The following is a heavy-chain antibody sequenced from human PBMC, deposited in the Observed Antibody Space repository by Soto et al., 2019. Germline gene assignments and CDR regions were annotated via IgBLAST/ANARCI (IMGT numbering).Heavy chain of an antibody. J-gene: IGHJ5*02. CDR1: GYTFSKYG. Sequence: GAAGKVSCEDWGYTFSKYGIKWGGLAPGQRLEWIGWINAVNGNTKYSQSFQGRLTIIRDTSASTGYMELSSLRSEDTAVYYFARSVVVPVAPVSWRQATLVTVSP. D-gene: IGHD2-2*01. V-gene: IGHV1-3*01. CDR2: INAVNGNT. CDR3: ARSVVVPVAPVS.